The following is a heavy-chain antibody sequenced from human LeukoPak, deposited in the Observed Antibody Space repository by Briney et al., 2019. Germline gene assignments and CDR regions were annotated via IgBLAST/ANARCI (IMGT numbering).Heavy chain of an antibody. CDR2: IYSGGNT. CDR3: ARDSHKLHSSAYFYFFDY. CDR1: GFTVSSDY. Sequence: GGSLRLSCAASGFTVSSDYMGWVRQAPGQGLEYVSIIYSGGNTYYADSVKGRFTISRDNSKNTLYLQMNSLRAEDTAVYYCARDSHKLHSSAYFYFFDYWGQGTLVSVSS. V-gene: IGHV3-66*02. J-gene: IGHJ4*02. D-gene: IGHD3-22*01.